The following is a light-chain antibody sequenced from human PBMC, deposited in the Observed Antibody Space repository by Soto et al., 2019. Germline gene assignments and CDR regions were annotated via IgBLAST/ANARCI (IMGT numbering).Light chain of an antibody. CDR2: GAS. J-gene: IGKJ5*01. CDR1: QSVSSSY. V-gene: IGKV3-20*01. Sequence: EIVLTQSPGTLSLSPGERTTVSCRASQSVSSSYLAWYQQKPGQAPRLLIYGASSRATGIPDRFSGSGSGTDFTLTISRLEPEDFAVDYCQQGITFGQGTRLEIK. CDR3: QQGIT.